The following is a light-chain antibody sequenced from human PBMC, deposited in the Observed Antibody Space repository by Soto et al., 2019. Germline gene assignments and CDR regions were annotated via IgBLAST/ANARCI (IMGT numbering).Light chain of an antibody. J-gene: IGLJ2*01. CDR2: DVS. V-gene: IGLV2-14*03. Sequence: QSALPQPASVSGSPGQSITISCTGTSSDVGGYNYVSWYQHHPGKAPKLMVYDVSNRPSGVSNLFAGSKSGNTAPLTIPGLQGSDEADYYCSSYTSSSTLVFGGGTKLTVL. CDR1: SSDVGGYNY. CDR3: SSYTSSSTLV.